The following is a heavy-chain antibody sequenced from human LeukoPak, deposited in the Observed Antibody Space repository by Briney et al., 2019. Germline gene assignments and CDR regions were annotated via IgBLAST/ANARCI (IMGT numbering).Heavy chain of an antibody. CDR3: ARGHYGLDY. Sequence: GGPLRLSCAASGFTFSEHYMSWIRQAPGKGLEWVSYVGTSASTIYYADSVKGRFTISRDNAKNSLYLQMNSLRAEDTAVYYCARGHYGLDYWGQGTLVTVSS. V-gene: IGHV3-11*01. J-gene: IGHJ4*02. CDR1: GFTFSEHY. D-gene: IGHD4-17*01. CDR2: VGTSASTI.